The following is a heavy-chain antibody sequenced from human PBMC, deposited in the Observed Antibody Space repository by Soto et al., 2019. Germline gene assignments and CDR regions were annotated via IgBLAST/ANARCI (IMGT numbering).Heavy chain of an antibody. CDR2: TYYSGST. Sequence: SETLSLTCTVSGGSISSYYWSWILQPPGKGLEWIGYTYYSGSTNYNPSLKSRVTISVDTSKNQFSLKLSSVTAADTAGYYCARLVAAIWFYPWGQATLVTVAS. V-gene: IGHV4-59*08. J-gene: IGHJ5*02. CDR1: GGSISSYY. D-gene: IGHD6-25*01. CDR3: ARLVAAIWFYP.